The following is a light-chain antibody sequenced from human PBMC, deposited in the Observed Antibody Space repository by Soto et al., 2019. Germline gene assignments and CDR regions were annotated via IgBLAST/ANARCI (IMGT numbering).Light chain of an antibody. CDR1: QSVSSY. CDR2: DAS. V-gene: IGKV3-11*01. CDR3: QQRRNWPPMYT. Sequence: EIVLTQSPATLSLSPGERATLSCRASQSVSSYLAWYQQQPGQAPRLLIYDASNRATGSPARFSGSGSGTGFTFTISSLAPEDFAVYYCQQRRNWPPMYTFGQGTKLDIK. J-gene: IGKJ2*01.